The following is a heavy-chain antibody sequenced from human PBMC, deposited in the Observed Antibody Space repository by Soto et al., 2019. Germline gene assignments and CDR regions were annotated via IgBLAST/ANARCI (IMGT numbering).Heavy chain of an antibody. D-gene: IGHD2-15*01. CDR1: GFTFSSYA. CDR2: ISGSGGST. Sequence: GGSLRLSCAASGFTFSSYAMSWVRQAPGKGLEWVSAISGSGGSTYYADSVKGRFTISRDNSKNTLYLQMNSLRAEDTAVYYCAKDTFWGYCSGGSCSNDAFDIWGQGTMVTVSS. CDR3: AKDTFWGYCSGGSCSNDAFDI. V-gene: IGHV3-23*01. J-gene: IGHJ3*02.